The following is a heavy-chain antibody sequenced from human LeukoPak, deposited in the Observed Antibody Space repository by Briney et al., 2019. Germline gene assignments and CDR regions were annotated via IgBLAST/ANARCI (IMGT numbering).Heavy chain of an antibody. CDR3: AKGTDSPYDFWSGYPKGYYYMDV. CDR1: GFTFSSYA. D-gene: IGHD3-3*01. CDR2: ISGSGGST. J-gene: IGHJ6*03. V-gene: IGHV3-23*01. Sequence: GGSLRLSCAASGFTFSSYAMSWVRQAPGKGLEWVSAISGSGGSTYYADSVKGRFTISRDNSKNTLYLQMNSLRAEDTAVYYCAKGTDSPYDFWSGYPKGYYYMDVWGKGTTVTVSS.